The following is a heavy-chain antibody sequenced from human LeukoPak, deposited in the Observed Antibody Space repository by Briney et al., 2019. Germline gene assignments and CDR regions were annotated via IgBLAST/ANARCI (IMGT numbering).Heavy chain of an antibody. J-gene: IGHJ4*02. CDR2: ISYDGSNK. CDR3: ASSRGDQHLDY. V-gene: IGHV3-30-3*01. D-gene: IGHD2-21*02. CDR1: GFTFSSYA. Sequence: GGSLRLSCAASGFTFSSYAMHWVRQAPGKGLEWVAVISYDGSNKYYADSVKGRFTISRDNSKNTLYLQMNSLRAEDTAVYYCASSRGDQHLDYWGQGTLVTVSS.